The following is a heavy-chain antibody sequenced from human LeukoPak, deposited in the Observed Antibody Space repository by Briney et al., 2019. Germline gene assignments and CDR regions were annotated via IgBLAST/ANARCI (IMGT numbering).Heavy chain of an antibody. D-gene: IGHD6-19*01. V-gene: IGHV3-30-3*01. Sequence: GGSLRLSCAASGFTFSSYAMHWVRQAPGKGLEWVAVISYDGSNKYYADSVKGRFTISRDNSKNTLYLQMNSLRAEDTAVYYCARDKSQQWLDDFDYCGQGTLVTVSS. CDR1: GFTFSSYA. CDR2: ISYDGSNK. CDR3: ARDKSQQWLDDFDY. J-gene: IGHJ4*02.